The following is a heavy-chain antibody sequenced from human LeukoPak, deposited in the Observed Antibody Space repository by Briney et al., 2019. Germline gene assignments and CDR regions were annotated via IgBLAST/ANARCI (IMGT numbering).Heavy chain of an antibody. V-gene: IGHV1-2*02. Sequence: ASVKVSCKASGYTFTDYYINWVRQAPGQGLEWMGWINPNSGDTNYAQKFQDRVTMTRDTSISTAYIELNLLRSDDTAVYYCARTTEGYCSSASCFGFSYSYYMDVWGKGTTVTISS. CDR1: GYTFTDYY. J-gene: IGHJ6*03. D-gene: IGHD2-2*01. CDR2: INPNSGDT. CDR3: ARTTEGYCSSASCFGFSYSYYMDV.